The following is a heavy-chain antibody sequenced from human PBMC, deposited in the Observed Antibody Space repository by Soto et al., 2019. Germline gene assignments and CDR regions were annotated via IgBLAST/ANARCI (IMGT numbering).Heavy chain of an antibody. CDR1: GFTFSSYA. Sequence: PGGSLRLSCAASGFTFSSYAMSWVRQAPGKGLEWVSAISGSGGSTYYADSVKGRFTISRDNSKNTLYLQMNSLRAEDTAVYYCAKDPLPPRVPXTMIVVVPPRAIDYWGQGTLVTVSS. CDR2: ISGSGGST. D-gene: IGHD3-22*01. V-gene: IGHV3-23*01. J-gene: IGHJ4*02. CDR3: AKDPLPPRVPXTMIVVVPPRAIDY.